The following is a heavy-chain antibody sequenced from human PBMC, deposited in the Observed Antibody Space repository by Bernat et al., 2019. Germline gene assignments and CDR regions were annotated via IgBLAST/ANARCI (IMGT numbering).Heavy chain of an antibody. J-gene: IGHJ4*02. D-gene: IGHD4-17*01. CDR1: GGSVSSGSYY. V-gene: IGHV4-61*01. CDR2: IYYSGST. CDR3: ARELRAWWYFDY. Sequence: QVQLQESGPGLVKPSETLSLTCTVSGGSVSSGSYYWSWIRQPPGKGLEWIGYIYYSGSTNYNPSLKSRVTISVDTSKNQFSLKLSSVTAADTAVYYCARELRAWWYFDYWGQGTLVTVSS.